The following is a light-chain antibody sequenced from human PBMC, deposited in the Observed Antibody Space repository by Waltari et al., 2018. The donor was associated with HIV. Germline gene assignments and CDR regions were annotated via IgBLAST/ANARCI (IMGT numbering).Light chain of an antibody. CDR1: SGHSSHV. CDR2: LNSDGSH. J-gene: IGLJ2*01. CDR3: QTWGTGIVV. V-gene: IGLV4-69*01. Sequence: HLVLTQSPSASASLGASVKLTCTLSSGHSSHVIAWHQQQPKKGPRYLMKLNSDGSHFKGDGIPDRFSGSSSGAERYLTISSLQSEDEADYYCQTWGTGIVVFGGGTELTVL.